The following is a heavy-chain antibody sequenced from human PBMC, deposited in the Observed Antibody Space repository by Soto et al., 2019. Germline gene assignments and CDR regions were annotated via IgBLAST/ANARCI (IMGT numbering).Heavy chain of an antibody. V-gene: IGHV1-3*01. CDR3: ARMGAAAAGIDY. CDR2: INAGNGNT. D-gene: IGHD6-13*01. CDR1: GYTFTSYA. J-gene: IGHJ4*02. Sequence: GASVKVSCKASGYTFTSYAMHWVRQAPGQRLEWMGWINAGNGNTKYSQKFQGRVTITRDTSASTAYMELSSLRSEDTAVYYCARMGAAAAGIDYWGQGTLVTVSS.